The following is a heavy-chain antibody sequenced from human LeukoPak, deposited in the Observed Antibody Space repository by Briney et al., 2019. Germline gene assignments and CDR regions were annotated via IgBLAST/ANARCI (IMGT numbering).Heavy chain of an antibody. CDR1: GFNFSNYA. Sequence: GGSLRLSCAASGFNFSNYAMHWVRQAPGKGLEWVAVISYDGRKEYSADSVKGRFAISRDNSKNTLYLQMNSLRAEDTAVYYCARRGAFDIWGQGTMVTVSS. CDR2: ISYDGRKE. V-gene: IGHV3-30*09. J-gene: IGHJ3*02. CDR3: ARRGAFDI.